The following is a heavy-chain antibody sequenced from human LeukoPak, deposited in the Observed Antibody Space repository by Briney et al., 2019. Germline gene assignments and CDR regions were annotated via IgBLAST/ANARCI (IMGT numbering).Heavy chain of an antibody. V-gene: IGHV3-48*03. CDR2: ISSSATTT. J-gene: IGHJ4*02. Sequence: GGSLRLSCAAPGFTFSGYDMNWVRQAPGKGLEWVSYISSSATTTNYADSVKGRFTISRDNAKNSLYLQMNSLRAEDTAVYYCARTDYWGQGTLVTVSS. CDR1: GFTFSGYD. CDR3: ARTDY.